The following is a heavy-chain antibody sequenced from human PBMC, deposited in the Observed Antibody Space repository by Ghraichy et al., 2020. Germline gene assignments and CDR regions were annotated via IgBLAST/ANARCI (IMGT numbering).Heavy chain of an antibody. V-gene: IGHV4-30-2*01. CDR1: GGAISSSAYS. J-gene: IGHJ4*02. CDR3: ARALNYGGFDY. CDR2: VYYDGST. Sequence: SQTLSLTCAVSGGAISSSAYSWTWVRQPPEKGLEWIAYVYYDGSTYYNPSLKSRVTISLDNSKNQFSLELTSVTAADTAVYYCARALNYGGFDYWGKGTLVTVSS. D-gene: IGHD4-17*01.